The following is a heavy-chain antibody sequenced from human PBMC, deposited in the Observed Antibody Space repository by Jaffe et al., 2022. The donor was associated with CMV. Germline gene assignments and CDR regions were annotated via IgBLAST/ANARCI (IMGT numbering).Heavy chain of an antibody. CDR3: VKDQRRDGYNSGRYWYFDL. CDR1: GFTFSSYA. V-gene: IGHV3-64D*06. Sequence: EVQLVESGGGLVQPGGSLRLSCSASGFTFSSYAMHWVRQAPGKGLEYVSAISSNGGSTYYADSVKGRFTISRDNSKNTLYLQMSSLRAEDTAVYYCVKDQRRDGYNSGRYWYFDLWGRGTLVTVSS. D-gene: IGHD3-10*01. CDR2: ISSNGGST. J-gene: IGHJ2*01.